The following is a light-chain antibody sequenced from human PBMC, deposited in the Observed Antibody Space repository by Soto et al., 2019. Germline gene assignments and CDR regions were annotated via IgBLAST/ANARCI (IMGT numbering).Light chain of an antibody. Sequence: DIQMTQSPSSLSASVGDRVTITCQASQDISNYLNWYQQKPGKAAKLMIYDASNLETGVPSRFSGSGSGTDFTFTISSLQPEDIATYYCQQYDNLPYTFGQGTKVDIK. CDR2: DAS. CDR1: QDISNY. V-gene: IGKV1-33*01. J-gene: IGKJ2*01. CDR3: QQYDNLPYT.